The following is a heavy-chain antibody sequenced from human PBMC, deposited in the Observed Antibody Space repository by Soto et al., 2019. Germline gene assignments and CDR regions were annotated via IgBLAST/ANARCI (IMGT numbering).Heavy chain of an antibody. D-gene: IGHD3-22*01. CDR1: GFTFTSYA. CDR3: ASDSGSGYYSHPDY. J-gene: IGHJ4*02. Sequence: GGSLRLSCAVSGFTFTSYAMTWVRQAPGKGLEWVSAISGSGGSEFYADSVKGRFTISRDNSKNTLYLQMNSLRAEDTAVYYRASDSGSGYYSHPDYWGQGTLVTVSS. CDR2: ISGSGGSE. V-gene: IGHV3-23*01.